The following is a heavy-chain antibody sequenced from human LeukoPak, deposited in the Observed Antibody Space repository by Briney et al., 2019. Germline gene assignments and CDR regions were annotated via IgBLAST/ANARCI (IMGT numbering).Heavy chain of an antibody. CDR2: ISGSGDRT. V-gene: IGHV3-23*01. CDR3: AKQAASGTPYYYYMDV. D-gene: IGHD6-13*01. CDR1: GFTFSSYA. Sequence: PGGSLRLSCAASGFTFSSYAMTRVRQPPGKGLEWVSTISGSGDRTYYADSVKGRFTIARDSSKNTLYLQMNNLRAEDTAVYSCAKQAASGTPYYYYMDVWGEGTTVTVSS. J-gene: IGHJ6*03.